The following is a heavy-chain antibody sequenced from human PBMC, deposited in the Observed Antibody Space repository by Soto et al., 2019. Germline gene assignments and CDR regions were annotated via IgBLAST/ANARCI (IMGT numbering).Heavy chain of an antibody. J-gene: IGHJ6*02. D-gene: IGHD4-17*01. Sequence: QVQLVQSGAEVKKPGSSVKVSCKASGSTFSSYAISWVRQAPGQGLEWMAGIIPLFGTADYAQKFQGRVTITADESTSTAYMELSSLRSEDTAVYYCASNYGDYRYYYGMDVWGQGTTVTVSS. CDR3: ASNYGDYRYYYGMDV. CDR1: GSTFSSYA. CDR2: IIPLFGTA. V-gene: IGHV1-69*12.